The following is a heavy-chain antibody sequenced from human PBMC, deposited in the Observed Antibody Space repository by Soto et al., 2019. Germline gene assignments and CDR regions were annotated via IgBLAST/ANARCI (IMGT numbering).Heavy chain of an antibody. V-gene: IGHV1-18*04. CDR2: ISASNGNT. D-gene: IGHD4-17*01. J-gene: IGHJ4*02. CDR1: GYTFNKYS. CDR3: TRGHGDFAGDFDY. Sequence: QGQLVQSGAEVKKPGASVKVSCKASGYTFNKYSISWVRQAPGQGLEWMRWISASNGNTDFAQKFQGRVTMAIDTSTSTAYMELRSLRSDDTAVFYCTRGHGDFAGDFDYWGQGTLVTVSS.